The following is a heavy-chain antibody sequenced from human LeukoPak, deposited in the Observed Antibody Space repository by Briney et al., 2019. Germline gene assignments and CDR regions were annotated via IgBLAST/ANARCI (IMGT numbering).Heavy chain of an antibody. V-gene: IGHV1-8*03. Sequence: ASVKVSCKASGYTFTSYDINWVRQATGQGLEWMGWMNPNSGNTGYAQKFQGRVTITRNTSISTAYMELSSLRSEDTAVYYCARGVFSGYPLYYHYYYMDVWGKGTTVTVSS. CDR1: GYTFTSYD. J-gene: IGHJ6*03. CDR3: ARGVFSGYPLYYHYYYMDV. D-gene: IGHD3-22*01. CDR2: MNPNSGNT.